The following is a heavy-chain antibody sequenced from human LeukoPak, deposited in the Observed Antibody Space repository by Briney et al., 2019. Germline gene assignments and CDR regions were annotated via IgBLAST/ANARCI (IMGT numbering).Heavy chain of an antibody. CDR1: GFTFSSYG. J-gene: IGHJ3*02. CDR3: ARQYCSGGSCRPRLDAFDI. Sequence: GGSLRLSCAASGFTFSSYGMHWVRQAPGKGLEWVAFIRYDGSNKYYADSVKGRFTIARDDARKTLYLQMNSLRAEDTAVYYCARQYCSGGSCRPRLDAFDIWGQGTMVTVSS. D-gene: IGHD2-15*01. CDR2: IRYDGSNK. V-gene: IGHV3-30*02.